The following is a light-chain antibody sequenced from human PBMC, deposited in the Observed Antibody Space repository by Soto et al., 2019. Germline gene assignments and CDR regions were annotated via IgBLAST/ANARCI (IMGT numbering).Light chain of an antibody. CDR3: QKYNRAPWT. J-gene: IGKJ1*01. V-gene: IGKV1-27*01. CDR1: QGISNY. CDR2: PAS. Sequence: DIQMTQSPSSLSASVGDRVTITCRASQGISNYLAWYQQKPGKVPKLLIYPASTLQSGVPSRFSGSGSGTDFTLPISCLQPEDVATYYRQKYNRAPWTFGQGTKVQI.